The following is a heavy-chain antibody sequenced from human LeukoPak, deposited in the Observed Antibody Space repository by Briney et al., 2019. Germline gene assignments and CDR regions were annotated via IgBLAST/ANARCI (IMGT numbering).Heavy chain of an antibody. CDR1: GYTFTSYA. CDR3: ARALQRWLQLEFDY. Sequence: ASVKVSCKASGYTFTSYAMHWARQAPGQRLEWMGWINAGNGNTKYSQKFQGRVTITRDTSASTAYMELSSLRSEDTAVYYCARALQRWLQLEFDYWGQGTLVTVSS. CDR2: INAGNGNT. D-gene: IGHD5-24*01. J-gene: IGHJ4*02. V-gene: IGHV1-3*01.